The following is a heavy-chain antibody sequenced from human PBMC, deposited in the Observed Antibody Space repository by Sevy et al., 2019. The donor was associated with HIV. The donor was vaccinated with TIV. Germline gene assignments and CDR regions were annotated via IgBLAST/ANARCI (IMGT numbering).Heavy chain of an antibody. D-gene: IGHD3-16*01. V-gene: IGHV3-33*01. CDR3: ARYWGRDGHCIDY. Sequence: GGSLRLSCATSGFIFSNYAMHWIRQAPGKGLEWVAVIWYDGTDKYYADSVQGRFTISRDNSKNTLYLQMNSLRVEDTAVYYCARYWGRDGHCIDYWGQGTLVTVSS. CDR2: IWYDGTDK. J-gene: IGHJ4*02. CDR1: GFIFSNYA.